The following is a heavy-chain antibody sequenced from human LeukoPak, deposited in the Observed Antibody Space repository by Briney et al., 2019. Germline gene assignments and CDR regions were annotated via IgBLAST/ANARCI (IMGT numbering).Heavy chain of an antibody. CDR2: INHSGST. D-gene: IGHD3-22*01. Sequence: SETLSLTCAVYGGSFSGYYWNWIRQPPGKGLEWIGEINHSGSTNYSPSLKSRVTISVDTSKNQFSLKLSSVTAADTAVYYCARTVITRIVVATPGAFDIWGQGTMVTVSS. J-gene: IGHJ3*02. V-gene: IGHV4-34*01. CDR3: ARTVITRIVVATPGAFDI. CDR1: GGSFSGYY.